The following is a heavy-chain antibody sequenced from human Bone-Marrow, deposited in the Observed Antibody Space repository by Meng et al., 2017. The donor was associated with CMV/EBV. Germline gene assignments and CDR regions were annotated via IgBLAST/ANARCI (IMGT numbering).Heavy chain of an antibody. CDR2: ISYDGSNK. CDR3: ARETVWESYYFEY. V-gene: IGHV3-30-3*01. D-gene: IGHD3-16*01. CDR1: GFIFSRHA. J-gene: IGHJ4*02. Sequence: GESLKISCAASGFIFSRHAIHWVRQAPGKGLEWVAVISYDGSNKYYADSVKGRFTISRDNSKNTLYLQMNSLRAEDTAVYYCARETVWESYYFEYWGQGKLVNVAS.